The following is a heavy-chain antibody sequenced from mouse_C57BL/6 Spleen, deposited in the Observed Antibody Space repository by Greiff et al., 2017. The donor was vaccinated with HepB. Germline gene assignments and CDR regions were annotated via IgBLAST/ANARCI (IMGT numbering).Heavy chain of an antibody. CDR2: ISDGGSYT. J-gene: IGHJ1*03. Sequence: EVMLVESGGGLVKPGGSLKLSCAASGFTFSSYAMSWVRQTPEKRLEWVATISDGGSYTYYPDNVKGRFTISRDNAKNNLYLQMSHLKSEDTAMYYCARDRGDDYDDWYFDVWGTGTTVTVSS. CDR1: GFTFSSYA. CDR3: ARDRGDDYDDWYFDV. D-gene: IGHD2-4*01. V-gene: IGHV5-4*01.